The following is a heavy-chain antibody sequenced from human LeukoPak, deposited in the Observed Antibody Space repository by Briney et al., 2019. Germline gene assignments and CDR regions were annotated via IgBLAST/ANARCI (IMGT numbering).Heavy chain of an antibody. D-gene: IGHD4-23*01. CDR2: INHSGST. CDR1: GGSFSGYY. CDR3: ARQLDGYGGPPGNDY. Sequence: SETLSLTWAVYGGSFSGYYWSWIRQPPGKGLEWIGEINHSGSTNYNPSLKSRVTISVDTSKNQFSLKLSSVTAADTAVYYCARQLDGYGGPPGNDYWGQGTLVTVSS. V-gene: IGHV4-34*01. J-gene: IGHJ4*02.